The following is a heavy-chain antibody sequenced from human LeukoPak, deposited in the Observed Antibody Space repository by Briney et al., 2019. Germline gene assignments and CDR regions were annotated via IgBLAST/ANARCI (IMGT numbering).Heavy chain of an antibody. CDR3: ASRYCSGGSCYLDY. V-gene: IGHV3-23*01. CDR2: ISGSGGST. J-gene: IGHJ4*02. D-gene: IGHD2-15*01. Sequence: GGSLRLSCAASGFTFSSYDMRWVRQAPGKGLEGVSAISGSGGSTYYADSVKGRFTISRENSKNTLYLQMNSLRAEDTAVYYCASRYCSGGSCYLDYWGQGTLVTVSS. CDR1: GFTFSSYD.